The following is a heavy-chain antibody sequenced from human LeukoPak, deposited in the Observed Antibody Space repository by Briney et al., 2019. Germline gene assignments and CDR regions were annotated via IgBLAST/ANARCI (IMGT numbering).Heavy chain of an antibody. Sequence: GRSLRLSCAASGFTFDDYAMHWVRQAPGKGLEWVSGISWNSGSIGYADSVKGRFTISRDNAKNSLYLQMNSLRAEDMALYYCAKGGAGSSSSELDYWGQGTLVTVSS. J-gene: IGHJ4*02. V-gene: IGHV3-9*03. CDR2: ISWNSGSI. D-gene: IGHD6-6*01. CDR3: AKGGAGSSSSELDY. CDR1: GFTFDDYA.